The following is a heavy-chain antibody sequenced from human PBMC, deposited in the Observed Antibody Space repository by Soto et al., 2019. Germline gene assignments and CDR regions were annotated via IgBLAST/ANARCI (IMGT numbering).Heavy chain of an antibody. CDR3: TTDVPYYYDSHGPIDS. Sequence: PGGSLRLSCAASGFTFSSYWMHWVRQAPGKGLVWVSRINSDGSSTSYADSVKGRFTISRDNAKNTLYLQMNSLKTEDTAMYYCTTDVPYYYDSHGPIDSWGQGTLVTVSS. V-gene: IGHV3-74*01. J-gene: IGHJ4*02. D-gene: IGHD3-22*01. CDR1: GFTFSSYW. CDR2: INSDGSST.